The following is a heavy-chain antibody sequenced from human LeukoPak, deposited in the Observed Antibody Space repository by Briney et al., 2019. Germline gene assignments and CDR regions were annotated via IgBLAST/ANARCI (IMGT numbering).Heavy chain of an antibody. CDR1: GGTFSSYA. D-gene: IGHD3-10*01. CDR3: ASALLSPYYGSGSYNFDY. V-gene: IGHV1-69*13. J-gene: IGHJ4*02. CDR2: IIPIFGTA. Sequence: SVKVSCKASGGTFSSYAISWVRQAPGQGLEWMGGIIPIFGTANYAQKFQGRVTITADESTSTAYMELSSLRSEDTAVYYCASALLSPYYGSGSYNFDYWGQGTLVTVSS.